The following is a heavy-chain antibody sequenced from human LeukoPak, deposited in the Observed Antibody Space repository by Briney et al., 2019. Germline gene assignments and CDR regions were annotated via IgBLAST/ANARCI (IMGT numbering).Heavy chain of an antibody. D-gene: IGHD3-16*01. CDR1: GCVFSSYW. J-gene: IGHJ4*02. CDR2: IFPGDSDT. Sequence: GESPKISCQGSGCVFSSYWIGWVRQMPGKGLEYMGIIFPGDSDTRYSHSSQGQATILADKSITTAYLQWGSLKASYTAVYYCARHTTVGGSLRFDYWGQGTLVSASS. CDR3: ARHTTVGGSLRFDY. V-gene: IGHV5-51*01.